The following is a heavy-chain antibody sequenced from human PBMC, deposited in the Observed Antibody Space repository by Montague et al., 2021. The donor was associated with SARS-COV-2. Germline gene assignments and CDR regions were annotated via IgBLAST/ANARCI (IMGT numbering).Heavy chain of an antibody. D-gene: IGHD3-9*01. CDR1: GGSISSGSYY. CDR2: IYTSGST. J-gene: IGHJ4*02. CDR3: ARESLHLTGYYNDYFDY. Sequence: TLSLTCTVSGGSISSGSYYWNWIRQPAGKGLEGIGRIYTSGSTNYNPSLKSRVTISVDTSKNQFSLKLSSVTAADTAVYYCARESLHLTGYYNDYFDYWGQGTLVTVSS. V-gene: IGHV4-61*02.